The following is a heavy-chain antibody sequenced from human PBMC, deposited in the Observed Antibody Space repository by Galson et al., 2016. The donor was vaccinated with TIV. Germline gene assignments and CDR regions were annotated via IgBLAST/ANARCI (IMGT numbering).Heavy chain of an antibody. D-gene: IGHD4-17*01. CDR2: IQQHGNEK. V-gene: IGHV3-7*01. Sequence: SLRLSCAASGFTSNMYWMSWVRQAPDKGLEWVATIQQHGNEKYYVDSVKGRFTITSDNAKNSLYLQMNSLRAEDTAIYYCAREMDGDYNPYSDSLGQGTLVTGSS. CDR3: AREMDGDYNPYSDS. J-gene: IGHJ4*02. CDR1: GFTSNMYW.